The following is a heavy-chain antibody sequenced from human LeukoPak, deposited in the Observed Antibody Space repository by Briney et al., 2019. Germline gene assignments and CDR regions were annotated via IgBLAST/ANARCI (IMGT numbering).Heavy chain of an antibody. D-gene: IGHD3-9*01. Sequence: PGGSLRLSCAASGFTFDDYAMHWVRHAPGKGLEWVSGISWNSGSIGYADSVEGRFTISRDNAKNSLYLQMNSLRAEDTALYYCAKDPHHYDILTGYYDYWGQGTLVTVSS. CDR3: AKDPHHYDILTGYYDY. V-gene: IGHV3-9*01. CDR2: ISWNSGSI. J-gene: IGHJ4*02. CDR1: GFTFDDYA.